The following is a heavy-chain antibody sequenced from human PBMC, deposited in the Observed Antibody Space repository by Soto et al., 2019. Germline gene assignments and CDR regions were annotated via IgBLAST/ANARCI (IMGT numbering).Heavy chain of an antibody. CDR2: IYYSGST. D-gene: IGHD6-6*01. CDR1: GGSISSGGYY. CDR3: ARASSSRDFDY. J-gene: IGHJ4*02. Sequence: SETLSLPCTVSGGSISSGGYYWSWIRQHPGKGLEWIGYIYYSGSTYYNPSLKSRVTISVDTSKNQFSLKLSSVTAADTAVYYCARASSSRDFDYWGQGTLVTVSS. V-gene: IGHV4-31*03.